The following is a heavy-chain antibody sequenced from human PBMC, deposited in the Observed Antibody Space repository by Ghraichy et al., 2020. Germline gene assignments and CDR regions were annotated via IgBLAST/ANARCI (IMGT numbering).Heavy chain of an antibody. D-gene: IGHD3-3*01. CDR3: ARDLSEVTDYDFWSGYIPSYYYYYGMDV. V-gene: IGHV3-21*01. CDR2: ISSSSSYI. J-gene: IGHJ6*02. Sequence: RGSLRLSCAASGFTFSSYSMNWVRQAPGKGLEWVSSISSSSSYIYYADSVKGRFTISRDNAKNSLYLQMNSLRAEDTAVDYWARDLSEVTDYDFWSGYIPSYYYYYGMDVWGQGTTVTVSS. CDR1: GFTFSSYS.